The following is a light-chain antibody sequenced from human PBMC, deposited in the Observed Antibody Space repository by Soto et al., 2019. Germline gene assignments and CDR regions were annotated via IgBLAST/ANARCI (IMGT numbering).Light chain of an antibody. V-gene: IGLV2-14*01. Sequence: QSALTQPASVSGSLGQSITISCTGTSTDFGGYNYVSWYQQHPGRAPKLILYEVSHRPSGVSNRFSGSKSGSTASLIISRLQTEDEADYYCVSYTSSTTDVFGTGTKLTVL. J-gene: IGLJ1*01. CDR2: EVS. CDR1: STDFGGYNY. CDR3: VSYTSSTTDV.